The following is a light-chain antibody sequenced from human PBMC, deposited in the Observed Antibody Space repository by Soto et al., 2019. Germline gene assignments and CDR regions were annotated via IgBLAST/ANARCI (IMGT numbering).Light chain of an antibody. CDR3: QQYNNWPP. CDR1: QSVSSY. V-gene: IGKV3-11*01. J-gene: IGKJ1*01. Sequence: EIGLTQSPATLSFSPGERATLSCRASQSVSSYLAWYQQKPGQAPRLLIYDASNRATGIPARFSGSGSGTEFTLTISSLQSEDFAVYYCQQYNNWPPFGQGTKVDI. CDR2: DAS.